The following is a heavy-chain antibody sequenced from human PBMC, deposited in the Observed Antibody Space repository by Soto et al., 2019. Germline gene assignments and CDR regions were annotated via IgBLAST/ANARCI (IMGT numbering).Heavy chain of an antibody. Sequence: VQLVQSEAEVKKPGASVKVSCKASGYTLSSYGIHWVRQAPGPRLEWMGWINGGNGDTMYAQKFQDRVTMTRGTSANTAYMEVSSLSSKDTAVYYCARGRSLFRAGDTTVNFFDYWGQGTLVTVSS. CDR3: ARGRSLFRAGDTTVNFFDY. D-gene: IGHD4-17*01. J-gene: IGHJ4*02. CDR2: INGGNGDT. CDR1: GYTLSSYG. V-gene: IGHV1-3*01.